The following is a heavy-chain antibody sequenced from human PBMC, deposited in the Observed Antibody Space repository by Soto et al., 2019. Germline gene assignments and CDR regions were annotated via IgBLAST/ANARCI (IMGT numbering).Heavy chain of an antibody. D-gene: IGHD4-17*01. J-gene: IGHJ3*01. Sequence: VQLVESGGGLVKPGGSLRLSCAASGFAFSSYNMNWVRQAPGKGLEWVSSISSTGTFMNSTDSLKDRFSISRDNAEKSMFLKMNRLRAEDTTVYYCARGGVYGDVPEWTNDAFELWGEGTKVTVSS. V-gene: IGHV3-21*01. CDR3: ARGGVYGDVPEWTNDAFEL. CDR1: GFAFSSYN. CDR2: ISSTGTFM.